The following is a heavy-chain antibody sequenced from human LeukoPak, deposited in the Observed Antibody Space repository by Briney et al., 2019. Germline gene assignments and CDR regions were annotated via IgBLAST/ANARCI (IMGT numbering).Heavy chain of an antibody. CDR3: AQRLGYCDYYYYYYMDV. V-gene: IGHV4-4*02. Sequence: WETLSLTCAVSGASISSSKWWSWVRQPPGRGLEWIGVIYHSGRTTYNPSLKSPAPISVDKSKNPFSLKLSSVTAADTAVYYCAQRLGYCDYYYYYYMDVWGKGTTVTVSS. J-gene: IGHJ6*03. CDR2: IYHSGRT. D-gene: IGHD4-17*01. CDR1: GASISSSKW.